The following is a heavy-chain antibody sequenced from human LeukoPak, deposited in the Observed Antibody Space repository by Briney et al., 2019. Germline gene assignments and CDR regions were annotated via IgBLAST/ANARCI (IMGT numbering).Heavy chain of an antibody. J-gene: IGHJ5*02. Sequence: PGGSLRLSCAASRFTFSNYAMSWVRQAAGKGLEWVSGITSGHSTFYADSVKGRFTISRDNSKNTVYLQMNSLRAEDTAVYYCAKEPLQYPDWFDPWGQGTLVTVSS. CDR2: ITSGHST. D-gene: IGHD2-2*01. CDR1: RFTFSNYA. CDR3: AKEPLQYPDWFDP. V-gene: IGHV3-23*01.